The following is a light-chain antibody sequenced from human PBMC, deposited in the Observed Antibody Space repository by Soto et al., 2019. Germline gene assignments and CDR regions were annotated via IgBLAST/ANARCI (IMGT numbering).Light chain of an antibody. CDR3: SSFAGTNNVV. Sequence: QSVLTQPPSASGSPGQSVTISCTGTSSDVGDYNYVSWYQQHPGKAPKLMIYEVSQRPSGVPDRFSGSKSGNTASLTVSVLQAEDEADYYCSSFAGTNNVVFGGGTKVTVL. CDR1: SSDVGDYNY. CDR2: EVS. V-gene: IGLV2-8*01. J-gene: IGLJ2*01.